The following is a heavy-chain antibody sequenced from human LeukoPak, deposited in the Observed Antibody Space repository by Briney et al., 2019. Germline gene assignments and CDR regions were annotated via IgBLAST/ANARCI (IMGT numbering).Heavy chain of an antibody. Sequence: GRSLRLSCAASGFTFSSYGMHWVRQAPGKGLEWVAVIWYDGSNKYYADSVKGRFTISRDNSKITLYLQMNSLRAEDTAVYYCARGTTLYDSSGDDFDYWGQGTLVTVSS. CDR3: ARGTTLYDSSGDDFDY. V-gene: IGHV3-33*01. CDR2: IWYDGSNK. CDR1: GFTFSSYG. J-gene: IGHJ4*02. D-gene: IGHD3-22*01.